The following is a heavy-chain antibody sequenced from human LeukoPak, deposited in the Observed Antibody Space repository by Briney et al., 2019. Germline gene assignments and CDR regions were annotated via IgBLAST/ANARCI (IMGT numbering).Heavy chain of an antibody. V-gene: IGHV1-2*04. CDR2: INPNSGGT. J-gene: IGHJ4*02. CDR3: ARGKNDYVWGSYRLFDY. D-gene: IGHD3-16*02. CDR1: GYTFTGYY. Sequence: GASVKVSCKASGYTFTGYYMHWVRQAPGQGLEWMGWINPNSGGTNYAQKFQGWVTMTRDTSISTAYMELSRLRSDDTAVYYCARGKNDYVWGSYRLFDYWGQGTLVTVSS.